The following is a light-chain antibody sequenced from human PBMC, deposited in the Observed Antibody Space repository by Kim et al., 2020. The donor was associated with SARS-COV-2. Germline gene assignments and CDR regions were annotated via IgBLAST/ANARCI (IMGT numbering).Light chain of an antibody. CDR1: SSDVGSYDR. V-gene: IGLV2-18*02. Sequence: RSVTIACTGTSSDVGSYDRVSWYQQTPGTAPKVMIYEVSNRPSGVPDRFSGSKSGNTASLTISGLQAEDEADYYCSSYTSNSTWVFGGGTQLTVL. J-gene: IGLJ3*02. CDR2: EVS. CDR3: SSYTSNSTWV.